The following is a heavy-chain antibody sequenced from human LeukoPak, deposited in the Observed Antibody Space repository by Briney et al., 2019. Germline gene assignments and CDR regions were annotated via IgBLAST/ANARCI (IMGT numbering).Heavy chain of an antibody. J-gene: IGHJ4*02. Sequence: PGGSLRLSCTASGFTFSSYTMGWGRQAPGGGLKWVSTITTGDGNTYYADSVKGRFTICRDNSQDTLYLKMNSLRAEDTAVYYCARNENSGWGYFDYWGQGTLVTVSS. CDR3: ARNENSGWGYFDY. CDR2: ITTGDGNT. D-gene: IGHD5-12*01. V-gene: IGHV3-23*01. CDR1: GFTFSSYT.